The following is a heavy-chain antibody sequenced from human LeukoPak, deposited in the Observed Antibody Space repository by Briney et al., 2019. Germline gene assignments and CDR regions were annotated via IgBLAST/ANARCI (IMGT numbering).Heavy chain of an antibody. V-gene: IGHV4-39*07. CDR2: IYYSGST. Sequence: KPSETLSLTCAVSGGSIIRGGYSWSWIRQSPGQGLEWIGSIYYSGSTYYNPSLKSRVTVSVDTSKNQFSLKLSSVTAADTAVYYCAREGGITMPNYWGQGTLVTVSS. CDR3: AREGGITMPNY. D-gene: IGHD3-10*01. J-gene: IGHJ4*02. CDR1: GGSIIRGGYS.